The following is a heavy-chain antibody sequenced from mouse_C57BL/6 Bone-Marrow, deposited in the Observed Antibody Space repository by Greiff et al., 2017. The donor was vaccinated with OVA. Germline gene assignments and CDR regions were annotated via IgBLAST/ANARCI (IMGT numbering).Heavy chain of an antibody. Sequence: QVQLQQSGPELVKPGASVKISCKASGYAFSSSWMNWVKQRPGKGLEWIGRIYPGDGDTNYNGKFKGKATLTADNSSSTAYMQLSSLTSEDSAVYFCARSRIYYDYDGVDYWGQGTTLTVSS. D-gene: IGHD2-4*01. CDR1: GYAFSSSW. V-gene: IGHV1-82*01. J-gene: IGHJ2*01. CDR3: ARSRIYYDYDGVDY. CDR2: IYPGDGDT.